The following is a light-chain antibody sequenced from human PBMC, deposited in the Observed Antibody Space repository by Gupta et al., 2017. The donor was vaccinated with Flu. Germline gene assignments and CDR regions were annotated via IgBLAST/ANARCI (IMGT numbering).Light chain of an antibody. CDR3: RQAVQTPIT. V-gene: IGKV2-28*01. CDR2: VAS. CDR1: KIHQHTNGYNY. J-gene: IGKJ5*01. Sequence: VTPGEPPSISWRRSKIHQHTNGYNYLHWNPQKPGQSPHLLMYVASNRAPGVPDRISGSGSGTEFTLKISRVAGADVVVYYGRQAVQTPITFGQGTQLEIK.